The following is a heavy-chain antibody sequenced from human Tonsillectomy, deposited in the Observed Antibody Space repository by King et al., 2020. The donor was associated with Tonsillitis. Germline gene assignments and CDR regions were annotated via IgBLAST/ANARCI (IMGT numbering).Heavy chain of an antibody. D-gene: IGHD3-9*01. CDR1: GFTFSSYA. J-gene: IGHJ3*02. V-gene: IGHV3-23*04. CDR2: ISGSGGST. Sequence: QLVQSGGGLVQPGGSLRLSCAASGFTFSSYAMSWVRQAPGKGLEWVSVISGSGGSTYYADSVQGRFTISRDNSKNTQYLQMNSLRAEDTAVYYCAKDTRDVLRYFDSPSHAFDIWGQGTMVTVSS. CDR3: AKDTRDVLRYFDSPSHAFDI.